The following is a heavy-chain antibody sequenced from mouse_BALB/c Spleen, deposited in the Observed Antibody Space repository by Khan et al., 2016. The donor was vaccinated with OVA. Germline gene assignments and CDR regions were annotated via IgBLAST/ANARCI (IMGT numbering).Heavy chain of an antibody. CDR2: INTYTGEP. Sequence: QVQLQQSGPELKKPGETVKISCKASGYTFTNDGMNWVKQAPGKGLKWMGWINTYTGEPTYADDFKGRFAFSLETSASTAYLQINNLKNEDTATYFCARPPYFSYVLVYWSQGTSVTVSS. CDR3: ARPPYFSYVLVY. CDR1: GYTFTNDG. J-gene: IGHJ4*01. V-gene: IGHV9-3-1*01. D-gene: IGHD2-10*01.